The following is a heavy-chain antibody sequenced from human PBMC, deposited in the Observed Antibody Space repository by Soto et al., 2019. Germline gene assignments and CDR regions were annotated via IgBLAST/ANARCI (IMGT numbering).Heavy chain of an antibody. D-gene: IGHD4-17*01. CDR2: IKQDGSEK. CDR3: ATRHDYGDTNWFDP. Sequence: GGSLRLSCAASGFTFSSYWMSWVRQAPGKGLEWVANIKQDGSEKYYVDSVKGRFTISRDNAKNSLYLQMNSLRAEDTAVYYCATRHDYGDTNWFDPWGQGTLVTVSS. V-gene: IGHV3-7*01. J-gene: IGHJ5*02. CDR1: GFTFSSYW.